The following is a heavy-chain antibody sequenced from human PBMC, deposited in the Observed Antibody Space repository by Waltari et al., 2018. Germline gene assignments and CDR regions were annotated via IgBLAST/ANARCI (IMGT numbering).Heavy chain of an antibody. CDR1: GDSIGSGYYY. Sequence: QLQLRESGPGLLKPSETLSLTCSVSGDSIGSGYYYWGWIRQAPGKGLAWIGSIYFAGSTDDNPSLKSRLTISVDTSKNQFSLRLSSVTAADTAVYYCAREVGGSSWSTTPRGDAFDIWGQGTMVTVSS. D-gene: IGHD6-13*01. CDR2: IYFAGST. V-gene: IGHV4-39*07. J-gene: IGHJ3*02. CDR3: AREVGGSSWSTTPRGDAFDI.